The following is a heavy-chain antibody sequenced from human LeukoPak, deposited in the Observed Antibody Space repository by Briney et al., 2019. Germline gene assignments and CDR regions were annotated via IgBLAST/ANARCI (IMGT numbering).Heavy chain of an antibody. CDR3: AKAPQSKIFGVVIRNYYYMDV. D-gene: IGHD3-3*01. CDR1: GFTFSSYA. J-gene: IGHJ6*03. Sequence: GGSLRLSCAASGFTFSSYAMSWVRQAPGKGLEWVSAISGSGGSTYYADSVKGRFTISRDNSKSTLYLQMNSLRAEDTAVYYCAKAPQSKIFGVVIRNYYYMDVWGKGTTVTVSS. V-gene: IGHV3-23*01. CDR2: ISGSGGST.